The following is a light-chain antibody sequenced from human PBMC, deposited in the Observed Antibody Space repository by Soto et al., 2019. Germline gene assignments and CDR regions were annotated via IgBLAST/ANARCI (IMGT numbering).Light chain of an antibody. Sequence: EIVLTQSPVTLSFSPFEGATLSFRASQSVSSNNLAWYQQRPGQAPRVVIYGASTRATGIPERFSGSGSGTDFTLTISRLEPEDFAVYYCQQYGRSPFTFGPGTKVDIK. J-gene: IGKJ3*01. CDR2: GAS. CDR3: QQYGRSPFT. CDR1: QSVSSNN. V-gene: IGKV3-20*01.